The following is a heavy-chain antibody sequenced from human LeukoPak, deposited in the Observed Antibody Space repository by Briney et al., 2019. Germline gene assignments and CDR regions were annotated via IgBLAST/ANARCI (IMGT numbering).Heavy chain of an antibody. Sequence: GGSLRLSCAASGFSFSNYAMSWVRQAPGKGLEWVSAISGRGANTYYADSVEGRFTISRDKSKNTLYMQMNSLRAEDTAVYYCAKAVVIVPTATPFDYWGQGTLVTVSS. D-gene: IGHD2-2*01. V-gene: IGHV3-23*01. CDR3: AKAVVIVPTATPFDY. CDR1: GFSFSNYA. J-gene: IGHJ4*02. CDR2: ISGRGANT.